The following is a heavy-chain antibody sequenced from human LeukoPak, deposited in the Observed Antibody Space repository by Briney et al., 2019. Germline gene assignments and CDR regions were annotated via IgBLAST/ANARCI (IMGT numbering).Heavy chain of an antibody. Sequence: SETLSLTCSVSGASISSGSNYWGWIRQPPGKTLEWIGSIYSSGSTYYNPSLKSRVTISVDTSKNQFSLKLSSVTAADTAVYYCASGGSYYWFDPWGQGTLVTVSS. D-gene: IGHD1-26*01. CDR3: ASGGSYYWFDP. CDR2: IYSSGST. CDR1: GASISSGSNY. J-gene: IGHJ5*02. V-gene: IGHV4-39*07.